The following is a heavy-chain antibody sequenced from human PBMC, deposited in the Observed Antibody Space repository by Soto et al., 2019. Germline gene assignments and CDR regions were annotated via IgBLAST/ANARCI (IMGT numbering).Heavy chain of an antibody. CDR1: GFTFSSYG. CDR2: ISYDGSNK. Sequence: QVQLVESGGGVVQPGRSLRLSCAASGFTFSSYGMHWVRQAPGKGLEWVAVISYDGSNKYYADSVKGRFTISRDNSTNTLYLQMNSLRAEDTAVYYCAKDRALLRFLEWLLDDAFDIWGQGTMVNVSS. V-gene: IGHV3-30*18. D-gene: IGHD3-3*01. CDR3: AKDRALLRFLEWLLDDAFDI. J-gene: IGHJ3*02.